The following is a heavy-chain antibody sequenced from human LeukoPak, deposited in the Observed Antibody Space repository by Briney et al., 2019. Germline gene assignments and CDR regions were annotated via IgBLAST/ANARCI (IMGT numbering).Heavy chain of an antibody. CDR1: GGSISSYY. Sequence: SETLSLTCTVSGGSISSYYWSWIRQPPGKGLEWIGYIYYSGSTNYNPSLKSRVTISVDTSKNQFSLKLSSVTAADTAVYYCARNDYGVNSGYYWGQGTLVTVSS. CDR2: IYYSGST. D-gene: IGHD4-17*01. V-gene: IGHV4-59*01. CDR3: ARNDYGVNSGYY. J-gene: IGHJ4*02.